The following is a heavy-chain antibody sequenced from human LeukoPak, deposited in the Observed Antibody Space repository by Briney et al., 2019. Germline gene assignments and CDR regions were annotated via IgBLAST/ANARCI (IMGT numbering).Heavy chain of an antibody. CDR2: TYPGDSNT. J-gene: IGHJ4*02. V-gene: IGHV5-51*01. CDR1: GYSFTAYW. Sequence: GESLKISCKVSGYSFTAYWIGWVRQVPGMGLEWVAITYPGDSNTVYSPSFQGQVTISADTSISTAYLQWNSLRASDTAMYFCVRHPQRSGWSHFDYWGQGTLVTVSP. D-gene: IGHD6-19*01. CDR3: VRHPQRSGWSHFDY.